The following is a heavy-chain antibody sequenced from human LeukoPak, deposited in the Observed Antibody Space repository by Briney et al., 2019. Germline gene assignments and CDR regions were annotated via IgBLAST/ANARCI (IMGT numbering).Heavy chain of an antibody. CDR3: TRDPGSDSRDWYFDV. CDR2: ILRDETHT. V-gene: IGHV3-74*01. J-gene: IGHJ2*01. D-gene: IGHD6-25*01. Sequence: GGSLGLSCAASGFTISSSQMHWVRQAPGKGLVWVSRILRDETHTNYADSVRGRFTISRDNANNMLFLQMNSLRGEDTAVYFCTRDPGSDSRDWYFDVWGRGTLVTVSS. CDR1: GFTISSSQ.